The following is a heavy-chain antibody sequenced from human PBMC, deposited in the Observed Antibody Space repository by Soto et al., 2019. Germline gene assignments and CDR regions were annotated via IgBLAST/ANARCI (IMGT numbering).Heavy chain of an antibody. D-gene: IGHD2-15*01. Sequence: PSETLSLTCTVSGGSISNYYWNWIRQPPGEGLEWIAYIYYTGITSYSPSLGSRVTTSVDTPKNQFSLRLRSVTAADTAIYYCARRFCSDSYCSYFDYWGRGTLVTVSS. CDR2: IYYTGIT. J-gene: IGHJ4*02. CDR1: GGSISNYY. V-gene: IGHV4-59*12. CDR3: ARRFCSDSYCSYFDY.